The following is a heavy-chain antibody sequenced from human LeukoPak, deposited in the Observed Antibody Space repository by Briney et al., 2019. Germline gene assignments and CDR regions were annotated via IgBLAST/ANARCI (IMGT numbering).Heavy chain of an antibody. CDR3: ARDQMEMTTVTPSDY. D-gene: IGHD4-17*01. CDR2: ISGRSSYI. J-gene: IGHJ4*02. CDR1: GFTFSSYS. V-gene: IGHV3-21*04. Sequence: PGGSLRLSCAASGFTFSSYSLNWVRQAPGKGLEWVSSISGRSSYIYYADSVKGRFTISRDNAKNSLYLQMNSLRAEDTAVYYCARDQMEMTTVTPSDYWGQGTLVTVSS.